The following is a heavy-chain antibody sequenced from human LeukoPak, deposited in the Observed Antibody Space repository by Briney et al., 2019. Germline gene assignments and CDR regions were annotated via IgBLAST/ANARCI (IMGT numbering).Heavy chain of an antibody. V-gene: IGHV4-39*01. CDR2: MSYIGIT. D-gene: IGHD6-13*01. CDR1: GGSISSSSYY. CDR3: ARHGALAAAGTTPDY. J-gene: IGHJ4*02. Sequence: SETLSLTCTVSGGSISSSSYYWGWIRQPPGKGLEWIGSMSYIGITFYNPSLKSRAIISEDTSKNQFSLKLSSVTAADTAVHYCARHGALAAAGTTPDYWGQGALVTVSS.